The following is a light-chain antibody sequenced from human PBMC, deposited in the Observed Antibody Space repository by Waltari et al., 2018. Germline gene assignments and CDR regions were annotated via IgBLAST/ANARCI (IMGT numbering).Light chain of an antibody. V-gene: IGKV3-20*01. J-gene: IGKJ1*01. CDR3: QNHEGLPGT. Sequence: EIVLTQSPGTLSLSPGERATLSCRASQNIGRYLVWYQQKPGQAPRLLIDEASRRATVSPDMFNGSGSGTDFCLTISRLAPEDFAVYYCQNHEGLPGTFGQGTKVEIK. CDR2: EAS. CDR1: QNIGRY.